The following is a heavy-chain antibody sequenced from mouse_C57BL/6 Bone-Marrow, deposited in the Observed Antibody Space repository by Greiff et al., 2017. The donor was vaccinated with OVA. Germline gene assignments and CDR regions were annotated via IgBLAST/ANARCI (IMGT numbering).Heavy chain of an antibody. V-gene: IGHV2-2*01. CDR3: ARGSNYYGSSYTLYFDV. CDR2: IWSGGST. Sequence: VKLVESGPGLVQPSQSLSITCTVSGFSLTSYGVHWVRQSPGKGLEWLGVIWSGGSTDYNAAFISRLSISKDNSKSQVFFKMNSLQAADTAIYYCARGSNYYGSSYTLYFDVWGTGTTVTVSS. D-gene: IGHD1-1*01. CDR1: GFSLTSYG. J-gene: IGHJ1*03.